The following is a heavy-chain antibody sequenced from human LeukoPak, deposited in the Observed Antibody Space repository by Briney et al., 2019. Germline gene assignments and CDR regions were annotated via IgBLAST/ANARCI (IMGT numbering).Heavy chain of an antibody. CDR1: GFSFNTYS. CDR2: ISGSSSTK. Sequence: GGSLRLSCAASGFSFNTYSMNWVRQAPGKGLEWISYISGSSSTKFYKDSVKGRFTVSRDNSNNTLYLQMNGLRPDDTAVYYCAKDQRGFSYGYSYLFDPRGQGTLVTVSS. J-gene: IGHJ5*02. CDR3: AKDQRGFSYGYSYLFDP. D-gene: IGHD5-18*01. V-gene: IGHV3-48*01.